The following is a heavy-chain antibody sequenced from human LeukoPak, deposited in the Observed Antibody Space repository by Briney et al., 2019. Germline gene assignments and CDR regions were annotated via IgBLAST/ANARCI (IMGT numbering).Heavy chain of an antibody. CDR1: GGSISSGGYS. J-gene: IGHJ4*02. D-gene: IGHD1-20*01. Sequence: PSETLSLTCAVSGGSISSGGYSWSWIRQPPGKGLEWIGYIYYSGSTYYNPSLKSRVTISVDTSKNQFSLKLSSVTAADTAVYYCARLTAYFDYWGQGTLVTVSS. CDR3: ARLTAYFDY. V-gene: IGHV4-30-2*03. CDR2: IYYSGST.